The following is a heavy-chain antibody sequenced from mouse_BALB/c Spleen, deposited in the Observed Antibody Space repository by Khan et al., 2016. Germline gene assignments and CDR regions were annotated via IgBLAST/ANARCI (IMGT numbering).Heavy chain of an antibody. V-gene: IGHV9-1*02. J-gene: IGHJ4*01. Sequence: QIQLVQSGPELKKPGETVKISCRASGYAFTNYGIHWVRQAPGKGLKWMGWIATYSGEPTYADDFTGRFAFSLETSASTAYLQINNLKNEDMATYVCARMRLLDLYYARDYWGQGTSVTVSS. CDR1: GYAFTNYG. CDR3: ARMRLLDLYYARDY. D-gene: IGHD3-1*01. CDR2: IATYSGEP.